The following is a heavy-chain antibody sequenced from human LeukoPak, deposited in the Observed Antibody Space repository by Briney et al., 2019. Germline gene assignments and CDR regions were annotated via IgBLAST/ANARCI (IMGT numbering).Heavy chain of an antibody. CDR1: GFTFSNAW. D-gene: IGHD4-23*01. V-gene: IGHV3-15*01. CDR3: QAVYGGNSRFYYYYMDV. Sequence: GGSLRLSCAASGFTFSNAWMSWVRQAPGKGLEWVGRIKGKTDGGTTDYAAPVRGRFTISRDDSKNTLYLQMNSLKTEDTAVYYCQAVYGGNSRFYYYYMDVWGKGTTVTVSS. CDR2: IKGKTDGGTT. J-gene: IGHJ6*03.